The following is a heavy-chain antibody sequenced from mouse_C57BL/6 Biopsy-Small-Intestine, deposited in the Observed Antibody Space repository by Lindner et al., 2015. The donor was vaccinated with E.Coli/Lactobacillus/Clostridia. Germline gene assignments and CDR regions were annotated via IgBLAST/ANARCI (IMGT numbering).Heavy chain of an antibody. J-gene: IGHJ1*03. V-gene: IGHV1-80*01. CDR1: GYAFSSYW. Sequence: VQLQESGAELVKPGASVKISCKASGYAFSSYWMNWVKQRPGKGFEWIGQIYPGDDDTNYNGNFKDKATLTADKSSSTAYMQLSSLTSEDSAVYFCARGGYGSRYTYFDVWGIGTTVTVSS. CDR2: IYPGDDDT. CDR3: ARGGYGSRYTYFDV. D-gene: IGHD1-1*01.